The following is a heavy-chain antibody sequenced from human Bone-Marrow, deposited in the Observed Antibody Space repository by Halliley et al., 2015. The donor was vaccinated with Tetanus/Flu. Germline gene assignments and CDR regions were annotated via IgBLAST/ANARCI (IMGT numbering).Heavy chain of an antibody. J-gene: IGHJ4*02. CDR3: ARRVNSVSGRSTFDY. Sequence: SFISGHGDKIEYADSVKGRFTVSRDNSRNVLNLQVDSLRAEDTAIYYCARRVNSVSGRSTFDYWGQGTLVTVSS. CDR2: ISGHGDKI. V-gene: IGHV3-23*01. D-gene: IGHD3-10*01.